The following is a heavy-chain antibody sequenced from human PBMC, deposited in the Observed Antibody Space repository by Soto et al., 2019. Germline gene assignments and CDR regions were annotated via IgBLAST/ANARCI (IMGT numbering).Heavy chain of an antibody. CDR2: IYYSGST. J-gene: IGHJ4*02. CDR1: GGSFSSSSYY. CDR3: ARHWITMVRGVCHFDY. V-gene: IGHV4-39*01. Sequence: QLQLQESGPGLVKPSETLSLTCTVSGGSFSSSSYYWGWIRQPPGKGLEWIGSIYYSGSTYYNPSLKSRVTMSVDPSKNQFSLKRISVTAADTAVYYCARHWITMVRGVCHFDYWGQGTLVTVSS. D-gene: IGHD3-10*01.